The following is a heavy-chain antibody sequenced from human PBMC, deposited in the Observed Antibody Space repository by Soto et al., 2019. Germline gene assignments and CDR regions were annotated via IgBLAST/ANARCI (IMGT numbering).Heavy chain of an antibody. J-gene: IGHJ4*02. Sequence: QVQLQKSGPGLVKPSETLSLTCSVSGGSVSSGGYYWSWIRQPPGKGLEWIGCIYYSGSTDYNPSLKSRVTMSLDKSKNQFSLKLNSVTAADTAVYFCARAGSYRYFDYWGQGTLVTVSS. CDR3: ARAGSYRYFDY. D-gene: IGHD3-10*01. CDR2: IYYSGST. V-gene: IGHV4-61*08. CDR1: GGSVSSGGYY.